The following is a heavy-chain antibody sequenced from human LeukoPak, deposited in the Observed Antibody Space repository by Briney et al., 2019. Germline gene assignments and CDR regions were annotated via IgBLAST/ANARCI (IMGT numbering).Heavy chain of an antibody. Sequence: SETLSLTCTVSGGSISSYYWSWIRQPPGKGLEWIGYIYHSGSTYYNPSLKSRVTISVDRSKNQFSLKLSSVTAADTAVYYCARVIAAASDFDYWGQGTLVTVSS. D-gene: IGHD6-13*01. CDR3: ARVIAAASDFDY. CDR2: IYHSGST. V-gene: IGHV4-59*12. J-gene: IGHJ4*02. CDR1: GGSISSYY.